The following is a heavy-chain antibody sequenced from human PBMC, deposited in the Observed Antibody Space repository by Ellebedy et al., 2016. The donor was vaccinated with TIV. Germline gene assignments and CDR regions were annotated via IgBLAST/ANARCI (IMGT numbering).Heavy chain of an antibody. Sequence: PGGSLRLSCAASGFTFGSFAMHWVRQAPGKGLEWPSVISGGGDHTFHADSVKGRFTITRDNSKNTLYLQLDRLRDEDMAVYYCSKGTSSGFNYDRVGSEYWGQGTLVTVSS. V-gene: IGHV3-23*01. D-gene: IGHD3-22*01. J-gene: IGHJ4*02. CDR2: ISGGGDHT. CDR1: GFTFGSFA. CDR3: SKGTSSGFNYDRVGSEY.